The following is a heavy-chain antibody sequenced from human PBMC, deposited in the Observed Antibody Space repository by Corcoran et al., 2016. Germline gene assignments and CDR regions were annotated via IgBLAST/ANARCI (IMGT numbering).Heavy chain of an antibody. V-gene: IGHV1-8*01. D-gene: IGHD3-9*01. Sequence: QVQLVQSGAEVKKPGASVKVSCKASGYTFTSYDINWVRQATGQGLEWMGWMNPNSGNTGYAQKFQGRVTMTRNTSISTAYMELSSLRAEDTAVYYCARKGYYAVLTGYPDFDYWGRGTLVTVSS. CDR3: ARKGYYAVLTGYPDFDY. J-gene: IGHJ4*02. CDR1: GYTFTSYD. CDR2: MNPNSGNT.